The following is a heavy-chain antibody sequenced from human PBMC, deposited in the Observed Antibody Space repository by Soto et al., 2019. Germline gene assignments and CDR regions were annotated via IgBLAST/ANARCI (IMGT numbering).Heavy chain of an antibody. J-gene: IGHJ3*02. CDR3: ARFGSGSDAFDI. D-gene: IGHD3-3*01. CDR1: GFTFSSYA. CDR2: IRSSGNRT. V-gene: IGHV3-23*01. Sequence: GGSLRLSCAASGFTFSSYAMNWVRQAPGKGLEWVSGIRSSGNRTDYADSAKGRFTISRDNSKYTLYLQMNSLRAEDTAIYYCARFGSGSDAFDIWGQGTMVTVSS.